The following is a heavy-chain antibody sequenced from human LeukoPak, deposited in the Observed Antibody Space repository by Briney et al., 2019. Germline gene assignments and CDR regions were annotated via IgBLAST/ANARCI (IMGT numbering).Heavy chain of an antibody. CDR1: GGSISSYY. V-gene: IGHV4-4*07. D-gene: IGHD6-13*01. Sequence: SETLSLTCAVSGGSISSYYWGWIRQPARKGLEWIGRIYTSGSTNYNPSLKSRVTMSVDTSKNQFSLKLSSVTAADTAVYYCARDRGYSSSYVGYWGQGTLVTVSS. J-gene: IGHJ4*02. CDR2: IYTSGST. CDR3: ARDRGYSSSYVGY.